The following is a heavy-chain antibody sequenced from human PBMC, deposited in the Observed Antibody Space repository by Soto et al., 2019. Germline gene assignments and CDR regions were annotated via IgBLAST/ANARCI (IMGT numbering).Heavy chain of an antibody. J-gene: IGHJ4*02. D-gene: IGHD4-17*01. V-gene: IGHV3-21*01. CDR3: GRSKMVTKVTTVDY. Sequence: EVQLVESGGGLVKPGGSLRLSCAASGFTLSNHSMNWVRQTPGKGLEWVSSISSTSSYIYYADSLKGRFTISRDNAKNSLYLQMNSLRAEDTAVFFCGRSKMVTKVTTVDYWGQGTLVTVSS. CDR1: GFTLSNHS. CDR2: ISSTSSYI.